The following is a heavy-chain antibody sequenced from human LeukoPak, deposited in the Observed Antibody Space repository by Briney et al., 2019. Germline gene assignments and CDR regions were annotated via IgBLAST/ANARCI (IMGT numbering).Heavy chain of an antibody. CDR1: GYTFTSYA. V-gene: IGHV7-4-1*02. CDR3: AREYSVYYDSSGYKNAFDI. CDR2: INTNTGNP. J-gene: IGHJ3*02. Sequence: ASVKVSCKASGYTFTSYAMNWVRQAPGQGLEWMGWINTNTGNPTYAQGFTGRFVFSLDTSVSTAYLQISSLKAEDTAVYYCAREYSVYYDSSGYKNAFDIWGQGTMVTVSS. D-gene: IGHD3-22*01.